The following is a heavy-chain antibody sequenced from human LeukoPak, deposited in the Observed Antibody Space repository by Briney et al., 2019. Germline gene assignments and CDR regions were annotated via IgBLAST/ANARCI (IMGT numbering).Heavy chain of an antibody. CDR3: ARLSGRDFDF. J-gene: IGHJ4*02. V-gene: IGHV5-51*01. Sequence: GESLKISCKGSGYSFTKYWIGWVRQMPGKGLEWMGIIYPGDSDTRYSPSFQGQVTMSVDKSISTAYLQWSSLKSSDTAMYYCARLSGRDFDFWGQGTLVTVSS. D-gene: IGHD1-26*01. CDR2: IYPGDSDT. CDR1: GYSFTKYW.